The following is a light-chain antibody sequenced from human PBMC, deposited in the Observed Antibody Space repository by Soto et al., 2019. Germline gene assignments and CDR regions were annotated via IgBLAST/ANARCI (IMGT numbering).Light chain of an antibody. CDR3: QQYNNWPRT. J-gene: IGKJ1*01. V-gene: IGKV3-15*01. CDR1: QSVTTN. CDR2: DAS. Sequence: EVVMTQSPATLSVSPGERVTFSCRASQSVTTNVAWYQHKPGQSPRLLISDASTGASGIPPRFSGSGSGTEFTLTIDRLQSADFAVYYCQQYNNWPRTFGQGTKVEIE.